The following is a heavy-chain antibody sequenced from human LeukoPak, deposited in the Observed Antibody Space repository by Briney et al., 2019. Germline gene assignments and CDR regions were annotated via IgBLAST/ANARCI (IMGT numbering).Heavy chain of an antibody. V-gene: IGHV1-69*04. Sequence: GASVKVSCKASGGTFSSYAISWVRQAPGQGLEWMGRIIPILGIANYAQKFQGRVTITADKSTSTAYMELSSLRSEDTAVYYCARDAGRFGELLSIKNMDVWGQGTTVTVSS. CDR1: GGTFSSYA. CDR3: ARDAGRFGELLSIKNMDV. CDR2: IIPILGIA. D-gene: IGHD3-10*01. J-gene: IGHJ6*02.